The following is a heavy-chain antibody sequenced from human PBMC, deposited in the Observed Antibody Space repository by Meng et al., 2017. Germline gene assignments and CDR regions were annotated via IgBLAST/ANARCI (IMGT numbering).Heavy chain of an antibody. CDR1: GGSVSSGCYY. CDR2: IYYSGST. J-gene: IGHJ4*02. CDR3: ARGLTYYYDSSGYYFDY. V-gene: IGHV4-61*01. D-gene: IGHD3-22*01. Sequence: QLPLRGSGPGLGRPSETLSLTCTVSGGSVSSGCYYWSWIRQPPGKGLEWIGYIYYSGSTNYNPSLKSRVTISVDTSKNQFSLKLSSVTAADTAVYYCARGLTYYYDSSGYYFDYWGQGTLVTVSS.